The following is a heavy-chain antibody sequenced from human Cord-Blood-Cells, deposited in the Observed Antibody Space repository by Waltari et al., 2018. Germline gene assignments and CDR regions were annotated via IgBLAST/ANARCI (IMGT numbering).Heavy chain of an antibody. V-gene: IGHV4-59*08. CDR3: ARLPLYSSSWYYFDY. J-gene: IGHJ4*02. CDR2: IYYSGST. CDR1: GGSISSYY. Sequence: QVQLQESGPGLVKPSETLSLTCTVSGGSISSYYWSWTRQPPGKGLEWIGYIYYSGSTNYNPSLKSRVTISVDTSKNQFSLKLSSVTAADTAVYYCARLPLYSSSWYYFDYWGQGTLVTVSS. D-gene: IGHD6-13*01.